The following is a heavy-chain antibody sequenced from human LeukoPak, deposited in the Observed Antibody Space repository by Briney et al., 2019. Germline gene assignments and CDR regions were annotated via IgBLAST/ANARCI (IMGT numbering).Heavy chain of an antibody. CDR3: ARRVVVAVAATWGFDY. Sequence: ASVKVSCKASGYTFTGYYMHWVRQAPGQGLEWMGWINPNSGGTNYAQKFQGRVTMTRDMSISTAYMELSRLRSDDTAVYYCARRVVVAVAATWGFDYWGQGTLVTVSS. V-gene: IGHV1-2*02. J-gene: IGHJ4*02. D-gene: IGHD6-19*01. CDR1: GYTFTGYY. CDR2: INPNSGGT.